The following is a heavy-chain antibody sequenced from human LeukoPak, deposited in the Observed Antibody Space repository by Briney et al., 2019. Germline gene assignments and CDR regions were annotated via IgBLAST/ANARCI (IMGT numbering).Heavy chain of an antibody. Sequence: PSETLSLTCTVSGGSISSYYWSWIRQPPGKGLEWIGYIYYSGSTNYNPSLKSRVTISVDMSKNQFSLRLSSVTAADTAVYYCARGPYSSSWYRQFDYWGQGTLVTVSS. V-gene: IGHV4-59*01. CDR2: IYYSGST. CDR1: GGSISSYY. CDR3: ARGPYSSSWYRQFDY. J-gene: IGHJ4*02. D-gene: IGHD6-13*01.